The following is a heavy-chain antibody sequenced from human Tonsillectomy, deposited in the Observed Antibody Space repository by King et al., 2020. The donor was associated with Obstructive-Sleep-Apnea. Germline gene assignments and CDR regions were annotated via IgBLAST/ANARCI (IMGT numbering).Heavy chain of an antibody. CDR2: INHSGST. CDR1: GGSFSDYY. V-gene: IGHV4-34*01. J-gene: IGHJ5*02. CDR3: ARGSGAAAVNWFDP. D-gene: IGHD6-13*01. Sequence: VQLQQWGAGLLKPSETLSLTCAVFGGSFSDYYWSWIRQPPGKGLEWIGEINHSGSTNYNPSPSLKSRVTISVDTSKNQFSLKLGSVIAADTAVYYCARGSGAAAVNWFDPWGQGTLVTVSS.